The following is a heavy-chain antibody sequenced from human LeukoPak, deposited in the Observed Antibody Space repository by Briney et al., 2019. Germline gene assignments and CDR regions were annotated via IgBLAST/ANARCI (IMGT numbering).Heavy chain of an antibody. D-gene: IGHD5-18*01. V-gene: IGHV1-46*01. CDR1: GYTFTNNY. CDR2: IHPSGSST. Sequence: ASVKISCKASGYTFTNNYMHWVRQAPGQGLEWMGVIHPSGSSTNYAQKFQGRVTMTKDTSTSTAYIELSSLRSEDTAVYYCARMDMDTAMVTNYLDHWGQGTLVTVSA. CDR3: ARMDMDTAMVTNYLDH. J-gene: IGHJ4*02.